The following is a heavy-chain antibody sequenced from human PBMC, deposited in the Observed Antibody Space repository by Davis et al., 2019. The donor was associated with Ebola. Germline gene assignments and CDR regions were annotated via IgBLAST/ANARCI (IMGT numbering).Heavy chain of an antibody. Sequence: ASVKVSCKASGYTFTNYYFHWVRQAPGQGLEWMGWISTYNGHTNYAQRLQDRVTMTTDTSTTTAYMELRSLRSDDTAVYYCARVSSLGIIWYFDLWGRGTLVTVSS. CDR3: ARVSSLGIIWYFDL. CDR2: ISTYNGHT. V-gene: IGHV1-18*04. D-gene: IGHD7-27*01. CDR1: GYTFTNYY. J-gene: IGHJ2*01.